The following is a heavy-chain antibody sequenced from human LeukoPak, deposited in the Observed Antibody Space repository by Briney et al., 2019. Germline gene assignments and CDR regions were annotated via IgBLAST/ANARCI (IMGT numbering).Heavy chain of an antibody. CDR1: GFTFSSYW. J-gene: IGHJ4*02. V-gene: IGHV3-7*01. CDR2: INHNGNVN. D-gene: IGHD1-26*01. CDR3: ARDPVEWELLLDY. Sequence: PGGSLRLSCAASGFTFSSYWMNWARQAPGKGLEWVASINHNGNVNYYADSVKGRFSISRDNARNSVYLQMASLRVEDTAVYYCARDPVEWELLLDYWGQGTLVTVSS.